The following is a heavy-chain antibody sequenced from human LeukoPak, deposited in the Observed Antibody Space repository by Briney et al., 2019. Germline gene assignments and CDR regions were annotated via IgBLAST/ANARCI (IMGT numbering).Heavy chain of an antibody. CDR1: GYTFTGYY. V-gene: IGHV1-2*02. Sequence: GASVKVSCKASGYTFTGYYMHWVRQAPGQGLEWMGWINPNSGGTNYAQKFQGRVTMTRDTSISTAYLELSRLRSDDTAVYYCARALPSYSGSYWFDYWGQGTLVTVSS. D-gene: IGHD1-26*01. CDR2: INPNSGGT. J-gene: IGHJ4*02. CDR3: ARALPSYSGSYWFDY.